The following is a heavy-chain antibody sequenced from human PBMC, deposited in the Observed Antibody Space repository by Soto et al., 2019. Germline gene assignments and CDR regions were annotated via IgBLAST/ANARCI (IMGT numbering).Heavy chain of an antibody. CDR1: GFTFSSYA. CDR2: ISGSGGST. CDR3: AKTYYDFWSGPKRRACGLDY. J-gene: IGHJ4*02. D-gene: IGHD3-3*01. Sequence: GGSLRLSCAASGFTFSSYAMSWVRQAPGKGLEWVSAISGSGGSTYYADSVKGRFTISRDNSKNTLYLQMNSLRAEDTAVYYCAKTYYDFWSGPKRRACGLDYWGQGTLVTVSS. V-gene: IGHV3-23*01.